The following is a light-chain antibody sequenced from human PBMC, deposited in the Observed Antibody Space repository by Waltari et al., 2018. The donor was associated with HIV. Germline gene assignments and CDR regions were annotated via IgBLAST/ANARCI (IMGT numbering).Light chain of an antibody. J-gene: IGLJ2*01. V-gene: IGLV2-14*01. CDR2: EGN. Sequence: QSALTQPASVSGSPGQSITISCTGTSNDIGAYNFVSWYQQYPCKAPTQIIYEGNKRPSGPSFRYSDSKTGNTPSLNISGLHTGVEADYYCSSDTSTTTSVLFGEGTKLTVL. CDR3: SSDTSTTTSVL. CDR1: SNDIGAYNF.